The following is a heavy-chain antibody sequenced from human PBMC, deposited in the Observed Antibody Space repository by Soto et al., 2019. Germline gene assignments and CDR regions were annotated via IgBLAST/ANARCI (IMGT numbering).Heavy chain of an antibody. CDR1: GYTFTSYD. CDR3: ARDLGIFMPWFDP. V-gene: IGHV1-18*01. D-gene: IGHD2-2*01. CDR2: ISTYNGNT. Sequence: GASVKVSCKASGYTFTSYDINWVRQATGQGLEWMGRISTYNGNTNYPQSLQGRLTMTTDTSTTTAYMELRNLRSDDTAVYYCARDLGIFMPWFDPWGQGTLVTVSS. J-gene: IGHJ5*02.